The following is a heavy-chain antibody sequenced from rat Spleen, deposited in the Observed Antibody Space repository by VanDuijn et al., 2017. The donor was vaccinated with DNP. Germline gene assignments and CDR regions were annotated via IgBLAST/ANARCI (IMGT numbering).Heavy chain of an antibody. J-gene: IGHJ4*01. CDR3: TRRGYSSYPMDA. CDR1: GFSLTSYG. CDR2: ISSGGST. Sequence: QVQLKESGPGLVQPSQTLSLTCTVSGFSLTSYGVSWVRQPPGKGLEWTAAISSGGSTYYNSALKSRLSISRDTPKSQVFLKMNSLQTEDTAIYFCTRRGYSSYPMDAWGQGTSVTVSS. D-gene: IGHD1-2*01. V-gene: IGHV2S8*01.